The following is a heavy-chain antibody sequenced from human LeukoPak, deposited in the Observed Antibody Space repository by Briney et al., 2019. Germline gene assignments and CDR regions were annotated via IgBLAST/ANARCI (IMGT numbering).Heavy chain of an antibody. CDR3: ARALPYTSNWSFDY. J-gene: IGHJ4*02. D-gene: IGHD6-13*01. CDR1: GDSVSSNSAA. V-gene: IGHV6-1*01. CDR2: TYYRSKWYN. Sequence: SQTLSLTCAISGDSVSSNSAAWNWIRQSPSRGLEWLGRTYYRSKWYNEYALSVKSRIIINPDTSKNQFSLQLNSVTPEDTAVYHCARALPYTSNWSFDYWAQGTLVSVSS.